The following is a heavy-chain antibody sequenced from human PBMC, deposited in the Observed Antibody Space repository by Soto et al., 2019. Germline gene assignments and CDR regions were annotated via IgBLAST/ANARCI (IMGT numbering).Heavy chain of an antibody. CDR3: ARDWDYQYSTPSYYYGTDV. CDR2: IIPIFGTA. CDR1: GGTFSSYA. J-gene: IGHJ6*02. V-gene: IGHV1-69*13. D-gene: IGHD1-26*01. Sequence: SVKVSCKASGGTFSSYAISWVRQAPGQGLEWMGGIIPIFGTANYAQKFQGRVTITADESTSTAYMELSSLRSEDTAVYYCARDWDYQYSTPSYYYGTDVWGQGTTVTVSS.